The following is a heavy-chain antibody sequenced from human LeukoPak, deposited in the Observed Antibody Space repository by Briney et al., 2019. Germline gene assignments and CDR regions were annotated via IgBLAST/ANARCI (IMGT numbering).Heavy chain of an antibody. CDR1: GGSFSGYY. V-gene: IGHV4-34*01. CDR3: ARGGDYGDHHLDY. Sequence: SETLSLTCAVYGGSFSGYYWSWIRQPPGKGLEWIGEINHSGSTNYSPSLKSRVTISVDTSKNQFSLKLSSVTAADTAVYYCARGGDYGDHHLDYWGQGTLVTVSS. D-gene: IGHD4-17*01. J-gene: IGHJ4*02. CDR2: INHSGST.